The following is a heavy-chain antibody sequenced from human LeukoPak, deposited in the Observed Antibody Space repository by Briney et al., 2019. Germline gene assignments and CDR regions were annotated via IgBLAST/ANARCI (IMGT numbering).Heavy chain of an antibody. J-gene: IGHJ6*03. Sequence: ASVKVSCKAAGYTFTSYGISWGRRAPGQGLEWMGWIIAYNGNTNYAQKLQGRVTITTDTSTSTAYMELRSMRSDDTAVYYCARAPIAAAVWGNYYYMDVWGKGTTVTVSS. D-gene: IGHD6-13*01. CDR2: IIAYNGNT. CDR1: GYTFTSYG. V-gene: IGHV1-18*01. CDR3: ARAPIAAAVWGNYYYMDV.